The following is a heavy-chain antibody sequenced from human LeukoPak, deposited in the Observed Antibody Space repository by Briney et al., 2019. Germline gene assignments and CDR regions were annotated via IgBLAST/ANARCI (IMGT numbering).Heavy chain of an antibody. CDR1: GFTFSSYS. D-gene: IGHD2-2*01. CDR3: ARLVVPPGNRGWYYEH. J-gene: IGHJ4*02. CDR2: INQRGSEK. V-gene: IGHV3-7*03. Sequence: GGSLRLSCAASGFTFSSYSMNWVRQGPGEGPEWVANINQRGSEKYYVDSVRGRFTISRDNAKNSLDLQMNSLRVEDTAIYYCARLVVPPGNRGWYYEHWGQGTLVTVSS.